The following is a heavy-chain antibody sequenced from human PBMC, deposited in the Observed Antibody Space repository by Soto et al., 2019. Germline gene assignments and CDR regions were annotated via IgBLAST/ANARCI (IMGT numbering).Heavy chain of an antibody. CDR1: GFTFSNYA. CDR2: LSGSGVST. Sequence: PGGSLRLSCAASGFTFSNYAMTWVRQAPGKGLEWVSALSGSGVSTYYADSVKGRFTISRDNSKNTVYLQMNSLRAEDTAVYYCAKELLYCSGGSCYPGFDYWGQGTLVTVSS. V-gene: IGHV3-23*01. D-gene: IGHD2-15*01. CDR3: AKELLYCSGGSCYPGFDY. J-gene: IGHJ4*02.